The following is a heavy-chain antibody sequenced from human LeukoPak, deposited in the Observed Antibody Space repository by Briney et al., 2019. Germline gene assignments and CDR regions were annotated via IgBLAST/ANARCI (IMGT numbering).Heavy chain of an antibody. J-gene: IGHJ3*02. V-gene: IGHV3-21*01. D-gene: IGHD3-22*01. CDR3: ARVLAGYYDSSGYSGNDAFDI. CDR1: GFTFSSYS. Sequence: KPGGSLRLXCAASGFTFSSYSMNWVRQAPGKGPEWVSSISSSSSYIYYADSVKGRFTISRDNAKNSLYLQMNSLRAEDTAVYYCARVLAGYYDSSGYSGNDAFDIWGQGTMVTVSS. CDR2: ISSSSSYI.